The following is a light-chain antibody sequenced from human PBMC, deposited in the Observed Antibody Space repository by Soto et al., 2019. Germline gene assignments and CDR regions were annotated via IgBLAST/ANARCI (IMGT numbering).Light chain of an antibody. Sequence: DIQLTQSPSTLSASVGDRVTITCRASQSISSWLAWYQQKPGKAPKLLIYDASSLQSGVPSRFSGSGSGTQFTLTISSLQPDDFGTYYCQQYNCYPYTFGQGTKLEIK. J-gene: IGKJ2*01. CDR1: QSISSW. CDR2: DAS. V-gene: IGKV1-5*01. CDR3: QQYNCYPYT.